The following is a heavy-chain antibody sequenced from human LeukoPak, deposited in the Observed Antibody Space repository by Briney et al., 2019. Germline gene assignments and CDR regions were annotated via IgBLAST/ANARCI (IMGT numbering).Heavy chain of an antibody. CDR1: GGSFSGYY. J-gene: IGHJ4*02. Sequence: SETLSLTCAVYGGSFSGYYWSWIRQPPGKGLEWIGEINDSGSTNYNPSLKGRVTISVATSKNQFSLKLSPVTAADTAVYYCARGGSSSGWYAVCWGQGTLVTVSS. CDR2: INDSGST. D-gene: IGHD6-19*01. V-gene: IGHV4-34*01. CDR3: ARGGSSSGWYAVC.